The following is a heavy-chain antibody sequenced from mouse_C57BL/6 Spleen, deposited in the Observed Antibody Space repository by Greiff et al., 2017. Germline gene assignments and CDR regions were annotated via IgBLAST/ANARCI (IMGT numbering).Heavy chain of an antibody. CDR3: ARADYFDY. V-gene: IGHV1-4*01. J-gene: IGHJ2*01. CDR2: INPSSGYT. Sequence: VQLQQSGAELARPGASVKMSCKASGYTFTSYTMHWVKQRPGQGLEWIGNINPSSGYTKSNQKFKDKATLTADKSSSTAYMQLSSLTSEDSAVYYCARADYFDYWGQGTTLTVSS. CDR1: GYTFTSYT.